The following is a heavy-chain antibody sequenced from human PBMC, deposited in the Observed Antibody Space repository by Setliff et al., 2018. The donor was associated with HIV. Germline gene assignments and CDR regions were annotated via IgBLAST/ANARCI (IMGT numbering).Heavy chain of an antibody. J-gene: IGHJ4*02. CDR1: GGSISSYY. CDR2: IYTSGST. CDR3: ARGLSFYDPGGFDY. D-gene: IGHD3-22*01. Sequence: SETLSLTCTVSGGSISSYYWSWIRQPPGKGLEWIGYIYTSGSTNYNPSLKSRVTISVDTSKNQFSLKLSSVTAADTAVYYCARGLSFYDPGGFDYCGQGTLVTVSS. V-gene: IGHV4-4*09.